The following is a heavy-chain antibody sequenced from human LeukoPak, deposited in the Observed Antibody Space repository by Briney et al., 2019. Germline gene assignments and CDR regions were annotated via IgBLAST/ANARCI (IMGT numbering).Heavy chain of an antibody. CDR3: ARRGLRIASDYNWFDP. CDR1: GGSISSGDYY. V-gene: IGHV4-39*07. D-gene: IGHD6-13*01. Sequence: SETLSLTCTVSGGSISSGDYYWSWIRQPPGKGLEWIGEINHSGSTNYNPSLKSRVTISVDTSKNQFSLKLSSVTAADTAVYYCARRGLRIASDYNWFDPWGQGTLVTVSS. J-gene: IGHJ5*02. CDR2: INHSGST.